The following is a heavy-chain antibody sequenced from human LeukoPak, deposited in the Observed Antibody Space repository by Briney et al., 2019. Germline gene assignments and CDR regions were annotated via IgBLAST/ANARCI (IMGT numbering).Heavy chain of an antibody. J-gene: IGHJ4*02. CDR1: GGSFSGYY. Sequence: SETLSLTCAVYGGSFSGYYWSWIRQPPGKGLEWIGEINHSGSTNYNPSLKSRVTISVDTSKNQFSLKLSSVTAADTAVYYCARDKITGTWFPVVEDARYFVYWGQGTLVTVSS. CDR2: INHSGST. V-gene: IGHV4-34*01. D-gene: IGHD1-20*01. CDR3: ARDKITGTWFPVVEDARYFVY.